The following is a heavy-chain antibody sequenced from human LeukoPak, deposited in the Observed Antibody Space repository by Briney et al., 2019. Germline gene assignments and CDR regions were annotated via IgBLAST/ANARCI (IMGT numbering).Heavy chain of an antibody. D-gene: IGHD4-17*01. CDR3: ARSPIAYGDYDYYGMDV. CDR2: IYYSGST. Sequence: SETLSLTCTVSGGSISSSSYYWGWIRQPPGKGLEWIGSIYYSGSTYYNPSLKSRVTISVDTSKNQFSLKLSSVTAADTAVYYCARSPIAYGDYDYYGMDVWGQGTTVTVSS. V-gene: IGHV4-39*07. J-gene: IGHJ6*02. CDR1: GGSISSSSYY.